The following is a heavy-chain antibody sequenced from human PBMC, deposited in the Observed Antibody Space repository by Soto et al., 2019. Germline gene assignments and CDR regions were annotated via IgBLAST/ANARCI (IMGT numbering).Heavy chain of an antibody. CDR2: IYYSGST. D-gene: IGHD6-19*01. CDR1: GGSISSSSYY. Sequence: PSETLSLTCTVSGGSISSSSYYWGWIRQPPGKGLEWIGSIYYSGSTYYNPSLKSRVTISVDTSKNQFSLKLSSVTAAGTAVYYGTRGAVAGTWWFIPWGPGTLVAVSS. J-gene: IGHJ5*02. V-gene: IGHV4-39*01. CDR3: TRGAVAGTWWFIP.